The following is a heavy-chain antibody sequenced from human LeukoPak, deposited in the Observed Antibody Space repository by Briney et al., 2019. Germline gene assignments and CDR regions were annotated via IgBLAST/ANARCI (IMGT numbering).Heavy chain of an antibody. Sequence: GGSLRLSCAASGFTFNSYWMHWVRQAPGKGLVWVSRILSDGSSTDYADSVKGRFTISRDSSKNTLYLQMNSLRAEDTAIYYCAKDREPGIAAAGTVSDYWGQGTLVTVSS. CDR3: AKDREPGIAAAGTVSDY. D-gene: IGHD6-13*01. J-gene: IGHJ4*02. CDR2: ILSDGSST. CDR1: GFTFNSYW. V-gene: IGHV3-74*01.